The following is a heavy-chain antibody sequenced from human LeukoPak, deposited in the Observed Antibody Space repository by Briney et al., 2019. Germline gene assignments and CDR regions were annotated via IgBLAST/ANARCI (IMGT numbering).Heavy chain of an antibody. CDR2: IYTSGST. V-gene: IGHV4-4*07. J-gene: IGHJ3*02. CDR3: ARSPSDYYDSSGYYLEGAFDI. Sequence: NPSETLSLTCTVSGGSISSYYWSWIRQPAGKGLEWIGRIYTSGSTNYNPSLKSRVTMSVDTSKNQFSLKLSSVTAADTAVYYCARSPSDYYDSSGYYLEGAFDIWGQGTMVTVSS. CDR1: GGSISSYY. D-gene: IGHD3-22*01.